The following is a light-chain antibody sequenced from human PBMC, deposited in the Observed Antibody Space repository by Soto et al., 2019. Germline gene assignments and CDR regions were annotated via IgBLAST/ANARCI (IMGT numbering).Light chain of an antibody. CDR2: DVS. V-gene: IGLV2-14*03. Sequence: QSVLTQPASVSGSPGQSITISCTGTNSDVGAYNYVSWYQDHPGKAPKLIIFDVSNRPSGVSDRFSGSKSGNAASLTISGLQAEDKADYYCSSYTTTNSWVFGGGTKVTVL. CDR1: NSDVGAYNY. CDR3: SSYTTTNSWV. J-gene: IGLJ3*02.